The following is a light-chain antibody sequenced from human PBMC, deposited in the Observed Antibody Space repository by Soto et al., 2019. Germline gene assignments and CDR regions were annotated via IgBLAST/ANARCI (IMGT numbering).Light chain of an antibody. CDR3: QQSYNTPRT. CDR1: QGISTY. CDR2: EAS. Sequence: DIQMTQSPPSLSASFGDRVTITCRASQGISTYLNWYQQKPGKAPKVLIYEASSLQSGVPSGFSGSGSGTDFTLTITSLQPEDFATYYCQQSYNTPRTFGQGTKVDI. V-gene: IGKV1-39*01. J-gene: IGKJ1*01.